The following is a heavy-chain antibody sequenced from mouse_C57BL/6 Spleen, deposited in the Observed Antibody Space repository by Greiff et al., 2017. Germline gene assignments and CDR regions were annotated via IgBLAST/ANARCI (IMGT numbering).Heavy chain of an antibody. V-gene: IGHV5-17*01. J-gene: IGHJ4*01. Sequence: EVLLLESGGGLVKPGGSLKLSCAASGFTFSDYGMHWVRQAPEKGLEWVAYISSGSSTIYYADTVKGRFTIARDNAENTLCLQMTRLRSEDSAMYDCARCEDYDRVLYWDYWGQGTSVTVSS. D-gene: IGHD2-4*01. CDR2: ISSGSSTI. CDR1: GFTFSDYG. CDR3: ARCEDYDRVLYWDY.